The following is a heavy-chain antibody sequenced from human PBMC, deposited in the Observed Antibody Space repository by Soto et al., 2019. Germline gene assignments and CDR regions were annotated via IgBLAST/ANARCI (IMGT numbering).Heavy chain of an antibody. CDR3: ARESGGYCSSTSCYDYYMDV. Sequence: SETLSLTCTVSGGSISSYYWSWIRQPPGKGLEWIGYIYYSGSTNYNPSLKSRVTISVDTSKNQFSLKLSSVTAADTAVYYCARESGGYCSSTSCYDYYMDVWGKGTTVTVSS. V-gene: IGHV4-59*01. D-gene: IGHD2-2*01. CDR2: IYYSGST. J-gene: IGHJ6*03. CDR1: GGSISSYY.